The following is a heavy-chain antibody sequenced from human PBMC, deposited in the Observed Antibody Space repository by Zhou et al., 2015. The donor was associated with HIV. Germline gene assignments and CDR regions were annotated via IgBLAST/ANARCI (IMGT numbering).Heavy chain of an antibody. J-gene: IGHJ4*02. CDR3: ARASTTAAYCGGDCYSDLDY. V-gene: IGHV1-69*12. CDR1: GGTFSSYA. CDR2: IIPIFGTA. Sequence: QVQLVQSGAEVKKPGSSVKVSCKASGGTFSSYAISWVRQAPGQGLEWMGGIIPIFGTANYAQKFQGRVTITADESTSTAYMELSSLRSEDTAVYYCARASTTAAYCGGDCYSDLDYWGQGTLVTVSS. D-gene: IGHD2-21*02.